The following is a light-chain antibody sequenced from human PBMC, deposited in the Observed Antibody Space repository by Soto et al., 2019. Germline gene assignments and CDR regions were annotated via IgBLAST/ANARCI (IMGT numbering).Light chain of an antibody. CDR2: GAS. J-gene: IGKJ5*01. Sequence: MTQSPDTLYVSPGERVTLSCRASQSVSDNLAWYQQKPGQAPRLLIYGASTRATGIPARFSGSGSGTEFTLTISSLQSEDFAVYYCQQYNNWQITFGQGTRLEIK. V-gene: IGKV3-15*01. CDR3: QQYNNWQIT. CDR1: QSVSDN.